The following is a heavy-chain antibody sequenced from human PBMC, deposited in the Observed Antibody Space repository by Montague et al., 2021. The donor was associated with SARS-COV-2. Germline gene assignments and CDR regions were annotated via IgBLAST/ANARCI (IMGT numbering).Heavy chain of an antibody. Sequence: SETLSLTCAVSGGSISSRNWWSWFRQPPGKGLEWIGEIYHSGSTNYNRSPKSRVTISVDKSKNQFSLNLSSVTAADTAVYHCAPLGYCGSDNCYRVNWGQGTLVTVSS. CDR3: APLGYCGSDNCYRVN. J-gene: IGHJ4*02. CDR1: GGSISSRNW. D-gene: IGHD2-2*01. CDR2: IYHSGST. V-gene: IGHV4-4*02.